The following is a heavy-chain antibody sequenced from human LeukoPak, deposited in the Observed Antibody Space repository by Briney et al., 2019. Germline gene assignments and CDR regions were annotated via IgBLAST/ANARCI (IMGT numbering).Heavy chain of an antibody. CDR3: ARYYGSGRDGDY. V-gene: IGHV4-4*07. D-gene: IGHD3-10*01. CDR1: GGSLSSYY. Sequence: SETLSLTCTVSGGSLSSYYWSWIRQPAGKGLEWIGRIYTSGSTNYNPSLKSRVTISVDTSKNQFSLKVNSVTAADTAVYFCARYYGSGRDGDYWGQGTLVTVSS. J-gene: IGHJ4*02. CDR2: IYTSGST.